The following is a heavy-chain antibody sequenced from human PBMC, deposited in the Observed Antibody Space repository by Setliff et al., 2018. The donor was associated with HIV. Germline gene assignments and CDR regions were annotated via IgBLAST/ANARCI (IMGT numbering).Heavy chain of an antibody. Sequence: LRLSCAASGFTFSHYAMTWVRQAPGKGLEWVSAISGSGDSTYYADSVKGRFTISRDNSKNTLYLQMNSLRAEDTALYYCAKLTRYDSTWYDAEYCQQWGQGTLVTVSS. V-gene: IGHV3-23*01. D-gene: IGHD6-13*01. CDR1: GFTFSHYA. CDR2: ISGSGDST. J-gene: IGHJ1*01. CDR3: AKLTRYDSTWYDAEYCQQ.